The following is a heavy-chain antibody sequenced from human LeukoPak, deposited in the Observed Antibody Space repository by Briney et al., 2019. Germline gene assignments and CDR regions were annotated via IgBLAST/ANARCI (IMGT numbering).Heavy chain of an antibody. CDR2: ISYDGSNK. D-gene: IGHD3-10*01. Sequence: PGGSLRLSCAASGFTFSSYGMHWVRQAPGKGLEWVTVISYDGSNKYYADSVKGRFTISRDNPKNTLYLQMNSLRAEDTAVYYCAKVAYGSGSYPDYWGQGTLVTVSS. CDR1: GFTFSSYG. J-gene: IGHJ4*02. CDR3: AKVAYGSGSYPDY. V-gene: IGHV3-30*18.